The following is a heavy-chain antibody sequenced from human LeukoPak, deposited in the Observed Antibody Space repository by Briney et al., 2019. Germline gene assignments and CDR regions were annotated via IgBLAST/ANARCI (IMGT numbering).Heavy chain of an antibody. CDR2: IWYDGSNK. D-gene: IGHD2-2*01. CDR1: GFTFSSYG. CDR3: ARNGYCSSTSCSSFDY. V-gene: IGHV3-33*01. Sequence: GGSLRLSCAASGFTFSSYGMHWVRQAPGKGLEWVAVIWYDGSNKYYADSVKGRFTISRDNSKNTLYLQMNSLRAEDTAVYYCARNGYCSSTSCSSFDYWGQGTLVTVSS. J-gene: IGHJ4*02.